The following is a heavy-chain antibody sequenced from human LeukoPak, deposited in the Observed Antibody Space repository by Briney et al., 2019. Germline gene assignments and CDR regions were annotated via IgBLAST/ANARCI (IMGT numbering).Heavy chain of an antibody. D-gene: IGHD5-12*01. V-gene: IGHV4-38-2*02. CDR2: IYHSGST. J-gene: IGHJ4*02. CDR3: ARESGYDSFDY. Sequence: SETLSLTCTVSGYSISSGYYWGWIRQPPGKGLEWIGSIYHSGSTYYNPSLKSRVTISVDTSKNQFSLKLSSVTAADTAVYCCARESGYDSFDYWGQGTLVTVSS. CDR1: GYSISSGYY.